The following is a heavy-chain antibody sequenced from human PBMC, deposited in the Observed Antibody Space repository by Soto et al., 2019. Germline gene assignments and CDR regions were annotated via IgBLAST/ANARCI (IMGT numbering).Heavy chain of an antibody. CDR3: ARGGVSTRTFDY. D-gene: IGHD3-3*01. J-gene: IGHJ4*02. V-gene: IGHV5-51*01. CDR2: IYPSDSDT. Sequence: WESLKISCKGSGYNFAGYWIAWVRQMPGKGLELMGIIYPSDSDTRYRPSFQGQVTISADKSISSAYLQWSSLRASDTAMYYCARGGVSTRTFDYWGQGTPVTVSS. CDR1: GYNFAGYW.